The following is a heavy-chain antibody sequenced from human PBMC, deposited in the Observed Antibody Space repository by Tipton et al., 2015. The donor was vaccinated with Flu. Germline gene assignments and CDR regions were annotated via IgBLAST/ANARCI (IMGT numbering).Heavy chain of an antibody. CDR1: GYSISSGYY. Sequence: TLSLTCTVSGYSISSGYYWGWIRQPPGKGLEWIASIYHGGTTDYNPSLKSRVTISLDTSRNQFSLRLASVTAADTAVYYCVRGHEWRNWYFDLWGRGTLVTVSS. D-gene: IGHD3-3*01. V-gene: IGHV4-38-2*02. CDR2: IYHGGTT. J-gene: IGHJ2*01. CDR3: VRGHEWRNWYFDL.